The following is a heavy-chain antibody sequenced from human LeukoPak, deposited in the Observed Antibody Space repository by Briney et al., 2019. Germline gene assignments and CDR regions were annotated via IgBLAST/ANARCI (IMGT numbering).Heavy chain of an antibody. CDR1: GGSISSSSYY. CDR3: ARDGADLDWFDP. J-gene: IGHJ5*02. Sequence: SGTLSLTCTVSGGSISSSSYYWGWIRQPPGKGLEWIGSIYYSGSTYYNPSLKSRVTISVDTSKNQFSLKLSSVTAADTAVYYCARDGADLDWFDPWGQGTLVTVSS. V-gene: IGHV4-39*07. D-gene: IGHD3-16*01. CDR2: IYYSGST.